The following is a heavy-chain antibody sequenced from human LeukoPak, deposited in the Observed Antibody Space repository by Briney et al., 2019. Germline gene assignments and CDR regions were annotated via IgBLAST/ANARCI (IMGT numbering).Heavy chain of an antibody. D-gene: IGHD3-10*01. CDR1: GFTFSSYS. CDR3: AKGYGSGSYYPPSDY. J-gene: IGHJ4*02. V-gene: IGHV3-30*18. CDR2: ISYDGSNK. Sequence: LPGGSLRLSCAASGFTFSSYSMNWVRQAPGKGLEWVAVISYDGSNKYYADSVKGRFTISRDNSKNTLYLQMNSLRAEDTAVYYCAKGYGSGSYYPPSDYWGQGTLVTVSS.